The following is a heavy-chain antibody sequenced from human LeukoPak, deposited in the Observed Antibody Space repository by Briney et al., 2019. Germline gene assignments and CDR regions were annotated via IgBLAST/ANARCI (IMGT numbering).Heavy chain of an antibody. J-gene: IGHJ4*02. V-gene: IGHV1-2*06. Sequence: ASVKVSCKASVYTFTGYYMHWVRQAPGQGLEWMGRINPNSGGTNYAQKFQGRVTMTRDTSISTAYMELSRLRSDDTAVYYCARRPAYCGGDCPLNYWGQGTLVTVSS. D-gene: IGHD2-21*02. CDR2: INPNSGGT. CDR1: VYTFTGYY. CDR3: ARRPAYCGGDCPLNY.